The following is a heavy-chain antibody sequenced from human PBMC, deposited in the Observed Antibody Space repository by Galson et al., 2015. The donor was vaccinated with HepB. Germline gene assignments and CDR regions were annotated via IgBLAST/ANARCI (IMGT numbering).Heavy chain of an antibody. CDR1: GYTFTSYD. CDR3: ARVPPYFGNSSCSSREGIEV. CDR2: MNPNSGNT. J-gene: IGHJ6*02. D-gene: IGHD2/OR15-2a*01. V-gene: IGHV1-8*01. Sequence: SVKVSCKASGYTFTSYDINGVRQATGQGLEWMGWMNPNSGNTGYAQKFQGRVTMTKSTSISTAYMELSSLRSEDTAVYYCARVPPYFGNSSCSSREGIEVWGQGTTVPVSS.